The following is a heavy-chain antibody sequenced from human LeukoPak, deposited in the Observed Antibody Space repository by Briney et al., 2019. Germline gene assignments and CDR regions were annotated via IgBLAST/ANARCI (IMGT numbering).Heavy chain of an antibody. CDR3: AKDFNREWDY. D-gene: IGHD1-14*01. J-gene: IGHJ4*02. Sequence: GGSLRLSCATSGFTFSSHGMHWVRQAPGKGLEWVAYVLSDGSRKYYADSVKGRFTISRDDSKNTLLLQKTSLRPEDTALYYCAKDFNREWDYWGQGPLVTVSS. V-gene: IGHV3-30*02. CDR2: VLSDGSRK. CDR1: GFTFSSHG.